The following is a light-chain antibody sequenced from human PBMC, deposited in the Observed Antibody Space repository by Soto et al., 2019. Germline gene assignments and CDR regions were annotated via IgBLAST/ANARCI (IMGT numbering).Light chain of an antibody. J-gene: IGLJ1*01. CDR1: NTDVGDYTY. V-gene: IGLV2-14*03. Sequence: QSALTQPASVSGFPGQSITISCAGINTDVGDYTYVSWYQQHPGKAPKLIIFDDSNRPSGVSYRFSGSKSGNTASLTISGLHAEDEADYFCSSYTGTDIPLLFGDGTKVPVL. CDR3: SSYTGTDIPLL. CDR2: DDS.